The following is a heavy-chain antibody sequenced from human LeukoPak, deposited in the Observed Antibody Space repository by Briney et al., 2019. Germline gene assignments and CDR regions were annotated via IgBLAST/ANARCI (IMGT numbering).Heavy chain of an antibody. J-gene: IGHJ4*02. CDR2: INTYNGNT. CDR1: DYTFSRYG. V-gene: IGHV1-18*01. Sequence: ASVKVSCKASDYTFSRYGITWVRQAPGQGLEWMGWINTYNGNTNYAQKPQGRLTMTTDTSTSTAFMELKSLRSDDTAKYYCAKAGPNVVDAAASLPSGRESFDCWGQGTLVTVSS. D-gene: IGHD2-8*01. CDR3: AKAGPNVVDAAASLPSGRESFDC.